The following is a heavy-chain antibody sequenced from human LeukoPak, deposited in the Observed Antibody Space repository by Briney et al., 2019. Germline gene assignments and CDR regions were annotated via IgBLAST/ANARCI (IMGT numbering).Heavy chain of an antibody. J-gene: IGHJ4*02. D-gene: IGHD6-13*01. CDR2: INQDGSQK. CDR1: GLMFSSHW. Sequence: GGSLRLSCAASGLMFSSHWMSWVRQAPGKGLEGVANINQDGSQKYCLDSVKGRFTISRDNAKNSLYLQLNSLRPEDTALYYCARDGVAPGIYFDFWGQGTPVTVSS. CDR3: ARDGVAPGIYFDF. V-gene: IGHV3-7*03.